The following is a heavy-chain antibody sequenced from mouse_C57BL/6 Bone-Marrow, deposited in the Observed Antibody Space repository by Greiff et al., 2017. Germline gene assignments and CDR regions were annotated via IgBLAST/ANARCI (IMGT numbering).Heavy chain of an antibody. Sequence: QVQLQQPGAELVKPGASVKLSCKASGYTFTSYWMHWVKQRPGQGLEWIGMIHPNIGSTNYNEKFKSKATLTVDKSSSTAYMQLSSLTSEDSAVYYCARSYYADFDVWGTGTTVTVSS. CDR3: ARSYYADFDV. V-gene: IGHV1-64*01. D-gene: IGHD1-1*01. CDR1: GYTFTSYW. J-gene: IGHJ1*03. CDR2: IHPNIGST.